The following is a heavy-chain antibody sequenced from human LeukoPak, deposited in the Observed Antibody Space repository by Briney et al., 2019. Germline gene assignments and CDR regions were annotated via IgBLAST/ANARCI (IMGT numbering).Heavy chain of an antibody. CDR1: GYTSTGYY. CDR2: INANNGNT. V-gene: IGHV1-18*04. J-gene: IGHJ4*02. CDR3: ARGPIAAAGDS. D-gene: IGHD6-13*01. Sequence: ASVKVSCKASGYTSTGYYMHWVRQAPGQGLEWMGWINANNGNTNYAQNLQGRVTMTTDTSTSTVYMELRSLKSDDTAVYYCARGPIAAAGDSWGQGTLVTVSS.